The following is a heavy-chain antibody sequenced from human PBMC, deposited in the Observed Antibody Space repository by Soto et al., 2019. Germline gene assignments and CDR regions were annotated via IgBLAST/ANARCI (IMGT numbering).Heavy chain of an antibody. V-gene: IGHV3-23*01. J-gene: IGHJ4*02. CDR1: GFTFINYA. Sequence: GGSLRLSCAGSGFTFINYAMTWVRQAPGKGLEWVSSISNRGSDTYYVDSVKGRFTISRDNSKNTLYLQMNSLRAEDTAVYYCAKDTYSSSWYFWGQGTLVTVSS. D-gene: IGHD6-13*01. CDR3: AKDTYSSSWYF. CDR2: ISNRGSDT.